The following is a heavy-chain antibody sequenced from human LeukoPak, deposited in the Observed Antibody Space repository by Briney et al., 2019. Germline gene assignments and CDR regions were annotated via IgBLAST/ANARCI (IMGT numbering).Heavy chain of an antibody. CDR3: ARDIAAAGSYYLYGMDV. J-gene: IGHJ6*02. D-gene: IGHD6-13*01. Sequence: ASVKVSCKASGYTFTYHYMHWVRQAPGQGLEWMGWINPNSGGTNFVQKFQGRVTMTRDTSISTAYMELSSLRSDDTAVYYCARDIAAAGSYYLYGMDVWGQGTTVTVSS. CDR1: GYTFTYHY. V-gene: IGHV1-2*02. CDR2: INPNSGGT.